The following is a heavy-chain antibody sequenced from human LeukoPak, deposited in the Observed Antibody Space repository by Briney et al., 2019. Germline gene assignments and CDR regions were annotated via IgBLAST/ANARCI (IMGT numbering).Heavy chain of an antibody. V-gene: IGHV3-30*18. D-gene: IGHD6-13*01. CDR3: AKDRYSSSWYHPDY. CDR1: GFTFSSYG. CDR2: TLYDGSNK. Sequence: GRSLRLSCAASGFTFSSYGMHWVRQAPGKGLEWVAVTLYDGSNKYYADSVKGRFTISRDNSKNTLYLQMNSLRAEDTAVYYCAKDRYSSSWYHPDYWGQGTLVTVSS. J-gene: IGHJ4*02.